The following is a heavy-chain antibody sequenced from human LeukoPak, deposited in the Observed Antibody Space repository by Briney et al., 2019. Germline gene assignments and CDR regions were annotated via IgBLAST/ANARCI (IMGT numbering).Heavy chain of an antibody. CDR3: ARCRPDSSGSPDY. V-gene: IGHV3-23*01. D-gene: IGHD6-19*01. CDR2: ITGSGGST. Sequence: GGSLRLSCAASGFTFSTYAMTWVRQAPGKGLEWVSSITGSGGSTYYADSVKGRFTISRDNSENTVFLQMDSLRAEDTAVYYCARCRPDSSGSPDYWGQGTLVTVSP. CDR1: GFTFSTYA. J-gene: IGHJ4*02.